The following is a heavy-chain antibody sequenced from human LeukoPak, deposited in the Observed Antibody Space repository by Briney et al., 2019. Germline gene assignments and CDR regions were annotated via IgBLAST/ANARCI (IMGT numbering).Heavy chain of an antibody. V-gene: IGHV3-23*01. J-gene: IGHJ4*02. D-gene: IGHD5-12*01. Sequence: PGASLRLSCAASGFTFSSYAMCCVRQAPGKGLEWVSAISGSGGSTYYADSVKGRFTISRDNSKNTLYLQMNSLRAEDTAVYYCASRHSGYDSVRYWGQGTLVTVSS. CDR3: ASRHSGYDSVRY. CDR2: ISGSGGST. CDR1: GFTFSSYA.